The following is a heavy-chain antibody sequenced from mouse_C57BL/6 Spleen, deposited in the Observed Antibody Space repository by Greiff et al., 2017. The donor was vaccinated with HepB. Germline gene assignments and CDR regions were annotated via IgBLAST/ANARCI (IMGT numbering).Heavy chain of an antibody. J-gene: IGHJ3*01. V-gene: IGHV1-76*01. D-gene: IGHD2-4*01. CDR1: GYTFTDYY. CDR2: IYPGSGNT. CDR3: ARPYYDYDDGFAY. Sequence: VQLQQSGAELVRPGASVKLSCKASGYTFTDYYINWVKQRPGQGLEWIARIYPGSGNTYYNEKFKGKATLTAEKSSSTAYMQLSSLTSEDSAVYFCARPYYDYDDGFAYWGQGTLVTVSA.